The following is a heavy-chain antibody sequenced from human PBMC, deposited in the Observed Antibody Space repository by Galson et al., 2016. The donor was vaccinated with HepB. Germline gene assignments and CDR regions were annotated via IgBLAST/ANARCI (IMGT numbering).Heavy chain of an antibody. V-gene: IGHV1-69*06. CDR1: GGTFSNFA. CDR3: SRGGGITMVRGVMPGGFGP. J-gene: IGHJ5*02. Sequence: SVKVSCKASGGTFSNFAISWLRQAPGQGLEWMGGIIPLFGATNYAQKFQGRVTITAGKSTTTVYMDLGSLRSEDTAVYYGSRGGGITMVRGVMPGGFGPWGQGTLVTVSS. D-gene: IGHD3-10*01. CDR2: IIPLFGAT.